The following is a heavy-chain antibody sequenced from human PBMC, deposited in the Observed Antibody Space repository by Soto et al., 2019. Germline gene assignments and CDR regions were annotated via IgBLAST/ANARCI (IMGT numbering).Heavy chain of an antibody. Sequence: GSLRLSCAASGFTFSSYAMSWVRQAPGKGLEWVSAISGSGGSTYYADSVKGRFTISRDNSKNTLYLQMNSLRAEDTAVYYCAKQLRFLEWLSYWGQGTLVTVSS. CDR2: ISGSGGST. D-gene: IGHD3-3*01. CDR1: GFTFSSYA. V-gene: IGHV3-23*01. J-gene: IGHJ4*02. CDR3: AKQLRFLEWLSY.